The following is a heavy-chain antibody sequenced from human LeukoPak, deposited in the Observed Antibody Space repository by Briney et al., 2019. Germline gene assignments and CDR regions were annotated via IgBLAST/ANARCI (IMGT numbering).Heavy chain of an antibody. CDR1: GFTFSSYS. J-gene: IGHJ6*03. D-gene: IGHD5-12*01. CDR2: IKQDGSEK. CDR3: ASAGVATTFYYYYYMDV. V-gene: IGHV3-7*01. Sequence: PGGSLRLSCAASGFTFSSYSMSWVRQAPGKGLEWVANIKQDGSEKYYVDSVKGRFTISRDNAKNSLYLQMNSLRAEDTAVYYCASAGVATTFYYYYYMDVWGKGTTVTVSS.